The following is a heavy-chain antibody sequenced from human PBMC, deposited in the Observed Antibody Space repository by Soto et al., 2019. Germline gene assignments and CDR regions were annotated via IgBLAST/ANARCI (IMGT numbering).Heavy chain of an antibody. J-gene: IGHJ4*02. CDR2: IYYRGNT. Sequence: QLQLQESGPGLVKPSETLSLTCSVSGDSINSATYYWGWIRQPPGKGLEWIGSIYYRGNTYYNPSLKTRVTISLDKSKSQFALNLNSVTAADSAVYFGARLEGLAKISYYFDYWGQGTLVTVSS. CDR3: ARLEGLAKISYYFDY. D-gene: IGHD3-9*01. V-gene: IGHV4-39*01. CDR1: GDSINSATYY.